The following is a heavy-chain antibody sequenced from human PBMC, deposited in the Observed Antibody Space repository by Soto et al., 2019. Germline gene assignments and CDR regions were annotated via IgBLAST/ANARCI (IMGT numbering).Heavy chain of an antibody. J-gene: IGHJ6*02. V-gene: IGHV3-23*01. CDR1: GFTCSSYA. Sequence: PGGSLRLSCTASGFTCSSYAMHWVRKAPGKGLEWVAVISGSGGSTYYADSVQGRFTISRDNSKNTVYLQMNSLRAEDTAVYYCAKERSLVVTAMDVWGQGTTVTVS. CDR3: AKERSLVVTAMDV. CDR2: ISGSGGST. D-gene: IGHD2-21*02.